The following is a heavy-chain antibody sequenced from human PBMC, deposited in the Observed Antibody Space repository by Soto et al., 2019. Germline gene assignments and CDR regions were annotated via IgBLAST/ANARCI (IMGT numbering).Heavy chain of an antibody. D-gene: IGHD2-21*02. J-gene: IGHJ4*02. CDR1: GGTFSSYT. V-gene: IGHV1-69*04. CDR2: IIPILGIA. CDR3: ARDRVCGGDCYWHGDFDY. Sequence: SVKVSCKASGGTFSSYTISWVRQAPGQGLEWMGRIIPILGIANYAQKFQGRVTITADKSTSTAYMELSSLRSEDTAVYYCARDRVCGGDCYWHGDFDYWGQGTLVTVSS.